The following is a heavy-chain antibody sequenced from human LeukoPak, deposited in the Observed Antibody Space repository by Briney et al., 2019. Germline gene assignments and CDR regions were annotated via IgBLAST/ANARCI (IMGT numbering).Heavy chain of an antibody. CDR2: IKQDGSDK. Sequence: PGGSLRLSCAASGFTFGSHWMTWVRRAPGKGLEWVANIKQDGSDKYYVDSVRGRFTISRDNAKNSLFLQMNSLRVEDTAVYYCARDCYATGSHGDWGQGTLVTVSS. V-gene: IGHV3-7*04. J-gene: IGHJ4*02. D-gene: IGHD3-10*01. CDR1: GFTFGSHW. CDR3: ARDCYATGSHGD.